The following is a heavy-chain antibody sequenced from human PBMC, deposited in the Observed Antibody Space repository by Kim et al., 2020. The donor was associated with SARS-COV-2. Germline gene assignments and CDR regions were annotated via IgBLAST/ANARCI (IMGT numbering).Heavy chain of an antibody. CDR1: GYTFTNFA. J-gene: IGHJ4*02. Sequence: ASVKVSCKASGYTFTNFAIHWVRQAPGQSLEAMGWINTGDGNTEYAQKFQGTVTITRDRSASTAYMELSSLTSEDTAMYYCARVYGDYANYFDSWGQGTLVTVSS. CDR2: INTGDGNT. V-gene: IGHV1-3*04. D-gene: IGHD4-17*01. CDR3: ARVYGDYANYFDS.